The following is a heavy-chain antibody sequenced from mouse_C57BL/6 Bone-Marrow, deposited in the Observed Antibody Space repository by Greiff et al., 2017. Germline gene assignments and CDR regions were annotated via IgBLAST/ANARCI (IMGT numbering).Heavy chain of an antibody. J-gene: IGHJ1*03. CDR2: IYPRSGNT. CDR3: ARPHYYGSILYWYFDV. Sequence: QVQLQQSGAELARPGASVKLSCKASGYTFTSYGISWVKQRTGQGLEWIGEIYPRSGNTYYNEKFKGKATLTADKSSSTAYMELRSLTSEDSAFYFCARPHYYGSILYWYFDVWGTGTTVTVSS. D-gene: IGHD1-1*01. CDR1: GYTFTSYG. V-gene: IGHV1-81*01.